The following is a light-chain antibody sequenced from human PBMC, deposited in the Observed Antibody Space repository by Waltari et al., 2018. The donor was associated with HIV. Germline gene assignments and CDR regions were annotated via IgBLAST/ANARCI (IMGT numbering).Light chain of an antibody. CDR1: QRVSTY. V-gene: IGKV1-39*01. CDR3: QQSYNFPWT. CDR2: AAS. Sequence: IQMTQPPSSLSASVGDRVTITCRSSQRVSTYLNWHQQRAGRAPKLRIYAASNLQSGVPSRFSGSGSGTDFTLTISSLQPEDFATYYCQQSYNFPWTFGQGTKVEI. J-gene: IGKJ1*01.